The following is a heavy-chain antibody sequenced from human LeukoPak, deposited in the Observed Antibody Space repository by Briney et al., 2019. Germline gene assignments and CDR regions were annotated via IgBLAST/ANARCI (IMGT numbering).Heavy chain of an antibody. D-gene: IGHD1-7*01. CDR2: KKQDGSLK. V-gene: IGHV3-7*05. Sequence: GGSLRLSCAASGFTFSNYWMSWVRQARGKGLEWVANKKQDGSLKHYVDSVKGRFTISRDNAKNSVYLQMNSLRADDTAVYYCAREWELWGQGTLVTVSS. CDR1: GFTFSNYW. J-gene: IGHJ4*02. CDR3: AREWEL.